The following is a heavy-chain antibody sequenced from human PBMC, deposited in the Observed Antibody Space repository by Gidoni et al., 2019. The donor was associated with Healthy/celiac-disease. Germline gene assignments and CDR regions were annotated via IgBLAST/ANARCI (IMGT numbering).Heavy chain of an antibody. Sequence: QVQLQESGPGLVKPSETLSLTCTVSGGSISSYYWSWIRPPPGKGLEWIGYIYYSGSTNYNPSLKSRVTISVDTSKNQFSLKLSSVTAADTAVYYCARDREMATNFGGVVNYYYYYMDVWGKGTTVTVSS. D-gene: IGHD3-3*01. CDR2: IYYSGST. CDR3: ARDREMATNFGGVVNYYYYYMDV. CDR1: GGSISSYY. J-gene: IGHJ6*03. V-gene: IGHV4-59*01.